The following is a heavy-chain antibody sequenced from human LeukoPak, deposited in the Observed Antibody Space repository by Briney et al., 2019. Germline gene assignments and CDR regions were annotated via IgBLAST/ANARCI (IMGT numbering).Heavy chain of an antibody. V-gene: IGHV1-2*02. Sequence: ASVKVSCKASEYTFTGYYMHWVRQAPGQGLEWMGWINPHTGGTNYAQKFQGRVTMTRDTSISTAYMELGGLTSDDTAVYYCARPYCSGGSCHDYFDYWGQGTLVTVSS. CDR3: ARPYCSGGSCHDYFDY. CDR2: INPHTGGT. J-gene: IGHJ4*02. CDR1: EYTFTGYY. D-gene: IGHD2-15*01.